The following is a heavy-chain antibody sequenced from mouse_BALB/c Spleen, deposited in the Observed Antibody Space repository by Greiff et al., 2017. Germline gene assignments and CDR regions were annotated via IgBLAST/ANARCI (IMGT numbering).Heavy chain of an antibody. CDR1: GFTFSSYG. CDR3: ARQKITTDYYAMDY. CDR2: ISSGGSYT. D-gene: IGHD2-4*01. J-gene: IGHJ4*01. V-gene: IGHV5-6*01. Sequence: EVQRVESGGDLVKPGGSLKLSCAASGFTFSSYGMSWVRQTPDKRLEWVATISSGGSYTYYPDSVKGRFTISRDNAKNTLYLQMSSLKSEDTAMYYCARQKITTDYYAMDYWGQGTSVTVSS.